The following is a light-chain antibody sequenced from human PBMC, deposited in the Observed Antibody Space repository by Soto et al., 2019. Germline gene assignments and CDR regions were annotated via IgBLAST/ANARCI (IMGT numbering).Light chain of an antibody. Sequence: EIVMTQSPATLSVSPGERATLSCRASQSVSSNLAWYQQKPGQAPRLLIYGASTRATGIPARFSGSGSGTEFTLAISSLQSEDFAVYYCQQYNNWPPVTFGQGTKVDIK. CDR3: QQYNNWPPVT. CDR1: QSVSSN. V-gene: IGKV3-15*01. J-gene: IGKJ1*01. CDR2: GAS.